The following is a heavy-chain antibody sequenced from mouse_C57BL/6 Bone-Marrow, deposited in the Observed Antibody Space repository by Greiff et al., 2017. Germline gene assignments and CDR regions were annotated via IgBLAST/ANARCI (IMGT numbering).Heavy chain of an antibody. CDR1: GYTFTDYY. D-gene: IGHD1-1*01. Sequence: VQLQQSGPVLVKPGASVKMSCKASGYTFTDYYMNWVKQSHGKSLEWIGVINPYNGGTSYNQKFKGKATLTVDKSSSTAYMELNSLTSEDSAVYYCAAITTVVDYYAMYYWGQGTSVTVSS. CDR3: AAITTVVDYYAMYY. CDR2: INPYNGGT. V-gene: IGHV1-19*01. J-gene: IGHJ4*01.